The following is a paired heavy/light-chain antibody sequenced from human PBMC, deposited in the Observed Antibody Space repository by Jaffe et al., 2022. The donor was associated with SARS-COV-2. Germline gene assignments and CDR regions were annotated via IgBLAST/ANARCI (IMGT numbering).Heavy chain of an antibody. J-gene: IGHJ3*02. CDR2: VKEDGREE. CDR3: ARERVSMEPSGRGFAFDI. Sequence: EVQLVESGGGLVQPGGSLRLSCATSGFTFSSHWMSWVRQAPGKGLEWVANVKEDGREENYADSVRGRFTISRDNTKNSLYLQMNSLRAEDTAVYYCARERVSMEPSGRGFAFDIWGQGTMVTVSS. D-gene: IGHD1-1*01. CDR1: GFTFSSHW. V-gene: IGHV3-7*01.
Light chain of an antibody. CDR2: WAS. CDR1: QSVLYSSNNKNY. Sequence: DIVMTQSPDSLAVSLGERATINCKSSQSVLYSSNNKNYLAWYQQKPGQPPKLLVYWASTRESGVPDRFSGSGSGTDFTLTISSLQAEDVAVYYCHQYYSSLWTFGQGTKVEIQ. V-gene: IGKV4-1*01. CDR3: HQYYSSLWT. J-gene: IGKJ1*01.